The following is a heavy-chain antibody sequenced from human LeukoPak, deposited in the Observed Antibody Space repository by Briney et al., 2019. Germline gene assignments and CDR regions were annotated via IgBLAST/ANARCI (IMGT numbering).Heavy chain of an antibody. Sequence: SETLSLTCTVSGGSISSSSYYWSWIRQPPGKGLEWIGYIYYSGSTNYNPSLKSRVTISVDTSKNQFSLKLSSVTAADTAVYYCAREASSGYDLDYWGQGTLVTVSS. J-gene: IGHJ4*02. D-gene: IGHD5-12*01. CDR1: GGSISSSSYY. CDR3: AREASSGYDLDY. CDR2: IYYSGST. V-gene: IGHV4-61*01.